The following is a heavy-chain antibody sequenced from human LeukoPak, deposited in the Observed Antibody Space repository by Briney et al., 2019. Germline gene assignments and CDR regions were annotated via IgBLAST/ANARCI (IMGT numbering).Heavy chain of an antibody. J-gene: IGHJ4*02. CDR3: ARELRFLEWLRPDY. Sequence: VASVKVSCKASGGTFSSYATSWVRQAPGQGLEWMGRIIPIFGTANYAQKFQGRVTITTDESTSTAYMELSSLRSEDTAVYYCARELRFLEWLRPDYWGQGTLVTVSS. D-gene: IGHD3-3*01. CDR1: GGTFSSYA. V-gene: IGHV1-69*05. CDR2: IIPIFGTA.